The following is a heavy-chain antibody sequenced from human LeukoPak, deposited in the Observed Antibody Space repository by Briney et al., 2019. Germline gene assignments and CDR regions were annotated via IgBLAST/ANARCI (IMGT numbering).Heavy chain of an antibody. J-gene: IGHJ6*02. CDR1: GFTFSSYA. V-gene: IGHV3-23*01. D-gene: IGHD2-2*02. Sequence: GGSLRLSCAASGFTFSSYAMSWVRQAPGKGLEWVSAISSSDGSTYYADSVKGRFTISRDNSKNTLYLQMNSLRAEDTAVYYCAKAGYCSSTSCYRNHGMDVWGQGTTVTVFS. CDR2: ISSSDGST. CDR3: AKAGYCSSTSCYRNHGMDV.